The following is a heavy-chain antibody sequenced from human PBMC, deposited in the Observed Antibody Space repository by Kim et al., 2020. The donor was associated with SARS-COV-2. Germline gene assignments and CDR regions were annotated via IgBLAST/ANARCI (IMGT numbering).Heavy chain of an antibody. V-gene: IGHV4-59*01. Sequence: SETLSLTCTVSGGSISSYYWSWIRQPPGKGLEWIGYIYYSGSTNYNPSLKSRVTISVDTSKNQFSLKLSSVTAADTAVYYCARQSSELELFVRYWGQGTLVTVSS. CDR3: ARQSSELELFVRY. J-gene: IGHJ4*02. CDR2: IYYSGST. D-gene: IGHD1-7*01. CDR1: GGSISSYY.